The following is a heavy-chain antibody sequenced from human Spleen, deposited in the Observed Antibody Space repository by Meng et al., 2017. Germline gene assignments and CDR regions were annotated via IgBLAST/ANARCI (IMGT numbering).Heavy chain of an antibody. D-gene: IGHD6-13*01. J-gene: IGHJ3*02. V-gene: IGHV3-23*01. CDR1: GTTFNRHA. CDR3: AKALLSSSWRDDAFDI. Sequence: GGSLRSSCAASGTTFNRHALSWVRQAPGKGLEWVPVISDGSGTIYYADSVKGRFTISRDTSKHMLYLQMNSLRAEDTAVYYCAKALLSSSWRDDAFDIWGQGTMVTVSS. CDR2: ISDGSGTI.